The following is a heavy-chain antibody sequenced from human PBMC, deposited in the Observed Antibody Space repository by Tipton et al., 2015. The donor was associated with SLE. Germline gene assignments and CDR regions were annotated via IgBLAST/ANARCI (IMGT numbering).Heavy chain of an antibody. CDR3: AKDFEQQLAHYFDY. CDR2: ISSSSSTI. J-gene: IGHJ4*02. D-gene: IGHD6-13*01. CDR1: GFTFSSYS. Sequence: SLRLSCAASGFTFSSYSMNWVRQAPGKGLEWVSYISSSSSTIYYADSVKGRFTISRDNAKNSLYLQMNSLRAEDTAVYYCAKDFEQQLAHYFDYWGQGTLVTVSS. V-gene: IGHV3-48*01.